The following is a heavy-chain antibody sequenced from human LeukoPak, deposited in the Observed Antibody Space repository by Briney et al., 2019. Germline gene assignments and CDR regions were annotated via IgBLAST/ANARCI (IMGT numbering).Heavy chain of an antibody. CDR3: AKRVYGGDDFDI. V-gene: IGHV3-23*01. J-gene: IGHJ3*02. CDR1: GFTFSSYA. CDR2: ITDGGSAT. Sequence: GGSLRLSCAASGFTFSSYAMSWVRQAPGRGLEWVSTITDGGSATYYTDSVKGRFTISRDNSKNTLYLQMNSLRAEDTAVYSCAKRVYGGDDFDIWGQGTMVAVSS. D-gene: IGHD3-10*01.